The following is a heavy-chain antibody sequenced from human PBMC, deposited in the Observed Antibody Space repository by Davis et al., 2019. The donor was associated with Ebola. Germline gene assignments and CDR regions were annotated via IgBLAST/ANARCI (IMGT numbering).Heavy chain of an antibody. Sequence: ASVKVSCKASGYTFTSYGISWVRQASGQGLEWMGWINPNSGGTNYAQKFQGRVTMTRDTSTSTAYMELRSLRSDDTAVYYCARVCTYYDSSGCPLGEDYWGQGTLVTVSS. CDR3: ARVCTYYDSSGCPLGEDY. J-gene: IGHJ4*02. CDR1: GYTFTSYG. D-gene: IGHD3-22*01. CDR2: INPNSGGT. V-gene: IGHV1-18*01.